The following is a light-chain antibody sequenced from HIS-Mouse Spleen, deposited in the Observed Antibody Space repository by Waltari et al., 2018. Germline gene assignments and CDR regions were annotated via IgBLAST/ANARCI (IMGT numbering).Light chain of an antibody. CDR1: SSDVRSYNL. V-gene: IGLV2-23*01. J-gene: IGLJ3*02. CDR3: CSYAGSSTWV. Sequence: QSALTQPASVSGSPGQSITIPCPGPSSDVRSYNLVPWYQQHPGKAPKLMIYEGSKRPSGVSNRFSGSKSGNTASLTISGLQAEDEADYYCCSYAGSSTWVFGGGTKLTVL. CDR2: EGS.